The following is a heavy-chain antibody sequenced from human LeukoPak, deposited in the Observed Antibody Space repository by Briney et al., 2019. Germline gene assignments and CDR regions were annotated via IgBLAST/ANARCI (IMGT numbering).Heavy chain of an antibody. J-gene: IGHJ4*02. D-gene: IGHD6-19*01. CDR3: AREDGSGWHFFDY. CDR1: GFMFSSYG. Sequence: PGGSLRLSCAASGFMFSSYGMNWVRQAPGKGLEWVSSINSRSNYIYYADSLKGRFTVSRDNAKNSLFLQMNSLRAEDTAVYYCAREDGSGWHFFDYWGQGTLVTVSS. CDR2: INSRSNYI. V-gene: IGHV3-21*01.